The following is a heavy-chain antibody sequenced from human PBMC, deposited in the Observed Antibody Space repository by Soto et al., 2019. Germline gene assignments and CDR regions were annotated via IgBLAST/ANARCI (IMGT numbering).Heavy chain of an antibody. J-gene: IGHJ6*02. V-gene: IGHV3-23*01. CDR1: VFTFSSYA. D-gene: IGHD6-25*01. CDR3: AKGQAAQIYGMDV. Sequence: GGSLRLSCAASVFTFSSYAMSWVRQAPGKGLEWVSAISGSGGSTYYADSVKGRFTISRDNSKNTLYLQMNSLRAEDTAVYYCAKGQAAQIYGMDVWGQGTTVTVSS. CDR2: ISGSGGST.